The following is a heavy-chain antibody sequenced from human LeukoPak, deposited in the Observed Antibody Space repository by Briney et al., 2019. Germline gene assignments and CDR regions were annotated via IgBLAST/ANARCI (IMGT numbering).Heavy chain of an antibody. D-gene: IGHD2/OR15-2a*01. Sequence: GESLKISCRGSGYRFSFYWIAWVRQMPGKGLQWMGIIYPDDSDTRYSPSFQGQVTISADKSISTAYLQWSSLKASDTAMYYCVRPLTTSYDAFDIWGQGTMVTVSS. CDR2: IYPDDSDT. V-gene: IGHV5-51*01. J-gene: IGHJ3*02. CDR3: VRPLTTSYDAFDI. CDR1: GYRFSFYW.